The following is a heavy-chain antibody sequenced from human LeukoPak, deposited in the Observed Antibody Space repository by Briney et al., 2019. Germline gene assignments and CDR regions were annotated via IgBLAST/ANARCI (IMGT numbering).Heavy chain of an antibody. Sequence: PGGSLRLSCAASGFTFSSYDIHWVRQSTGKGLEWVSVIGTTGETCYPDSVKGRFTISRENAKDSAFLQMNSLRAGDTAVYYCARGRGSYWDYWGQGTLVTVSS. V-gene: IGHV3-13*01. CDR1: GFTFSSYD. CDR3: ARGRGSYWDY. CDR2: IGTTGET. D-gene: IGHD3-10*01. J-gene: IGHJ4*02.